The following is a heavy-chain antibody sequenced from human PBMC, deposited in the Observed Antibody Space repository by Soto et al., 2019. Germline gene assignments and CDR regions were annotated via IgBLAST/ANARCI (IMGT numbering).Heavy chain of an antibody. CDR1: GFTFSSYA. CDR3: ARDQGSIAAAGYYFDY. CDR2: ISYDGSNK. J-gene: IGHJ4*02. D-gene: IGHD6-13*01. Sequence: QVQLVESGGGVVQPGRSLRLSCAASGFTFSSYAMHWVRQAPGKGLEWVAVISYDGSNKYYADSVKGRFTISRDNSKNTLYLQMNSLRAEDTAVDYCARDQGSIAAAGYYFDYWGQGTLVTVSS. V-gene: IGHV3-30-3*01.